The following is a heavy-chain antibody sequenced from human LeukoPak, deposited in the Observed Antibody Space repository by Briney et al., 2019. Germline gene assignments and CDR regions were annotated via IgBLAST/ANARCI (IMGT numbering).Heavy chain of an antibody. J-gene: IGHJ6*02. CDR2: ISSSGSTI. CDR1: GFTFSSCE. Sequence: GGSLRLSCAASGFTFSSCEMNWVRQAPGKGLEWVSYISSSGSTIYYADSVKGRFTISRDNAKNSLYLQMNSLRAEDTAVYYCARDLYGMDVWGQGTTVTVSS. V-gene: IGHV3-48*03. CDR3: ARDLYGMDV.